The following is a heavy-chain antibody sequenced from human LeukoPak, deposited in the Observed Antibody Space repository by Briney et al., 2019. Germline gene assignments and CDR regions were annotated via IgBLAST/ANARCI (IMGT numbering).Heavy chain of an antibody. Sequence: NPSQTLSLTCTVSGRSISSGDYYWSWIRQPPGKGLEWFGYIYYSGSTYYNPSLKSRVTISIDTSKNQSSLKLSSVTAADTAVYYCARVEVFVVVPAAIHYYYMDVWGKGTTVTVSS. J-gene: IGHJ6*03. CDR1: GRSISSGDYY. D-gene: IGHD2-2*02. V-gene: IGHV4-30-4*08. CDR2: IYYSGST. CDR3: ARVEVFVVVPAAIHYYYMDV.